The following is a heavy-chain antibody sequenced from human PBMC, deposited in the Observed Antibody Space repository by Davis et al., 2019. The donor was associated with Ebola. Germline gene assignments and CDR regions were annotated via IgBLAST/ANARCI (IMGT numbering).Heavy chain of an antibody. CDR2: IWYDGSNK. V-gene: IGHV3-30*19. Sequence: GESLKISCAASGFTFSSYGMHWVRQAPGKGLEWVAVIWYDGSNKYYADSVKGRFTISRDNSKNTLYLQMNSLRAEDTAVYYCARVYVGMDVWGQGTTVTVSS. CDR3: ARVYVGMDV. J-gene: IGHJ6*02. CDR1: GFTFSSYG. D-gene: IGHD3-10*02.